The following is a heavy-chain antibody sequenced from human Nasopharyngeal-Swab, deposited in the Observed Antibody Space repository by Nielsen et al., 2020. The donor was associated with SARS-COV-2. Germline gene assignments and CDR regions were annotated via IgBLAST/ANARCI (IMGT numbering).Heavy chain of an antibody. V-gene: IGHV3-7*03. D-gene: IGHD2-15*01. Sequence: ETLSLTCAASGFTFSYYWMNWLRQAPGKGLEWVAIIKPDGSEKYYVDSVKGRFNISRDNAKNSLYLQMNSLRAEDTAVYYCARDYWWSFDYWGQGTLVTVSS. CDR2: IKPDGSEK. J-gene: IGHJ4*02. CDR1: GFTFSYYW. CDR3: ARDYWWSFDY.